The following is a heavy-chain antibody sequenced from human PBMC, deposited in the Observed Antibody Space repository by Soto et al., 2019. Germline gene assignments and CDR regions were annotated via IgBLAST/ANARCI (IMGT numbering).Heavy chain of an antibody. D-gene: IGHD3-9*01. CDR2: VYPSDSDA. V-gene: IGHV5-51*01. CDR3: ARCVFLTRIGFYIDY. J-gene: IGHJ4*02. Sequence: GESLKISCKGSGYTFTNYWIGWVRQRPGKGLEWMGIVYPSDSDARYTPSFQGRVTISADKSINTAYLQWSRLEASDTAIYYCARCVFLTRIGFYIDYWRLGTLVTASP. CDR1: GYTFTNYW.